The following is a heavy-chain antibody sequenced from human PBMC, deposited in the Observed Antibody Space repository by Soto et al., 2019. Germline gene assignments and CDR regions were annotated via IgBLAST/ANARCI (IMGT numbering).Heavy chain of an antibody. D-gene: IGHD3-22*01. CDR2: ISGSGGST. CDR1: GFTFSSYA. CDR3: AKSDDSSGYYVYYYGMDV. Sequence: PGGSLRLSCAASGFTFSSYAMSWVRQAPGKGLEWVSAISGSGGSTYYADSVKGRFTTSRDNSKNTLYLQMNSLRAEDTAVYYCAKSDDSSGYYVYYYGMDVWGQGTTVTVSS. J-gene: IGHJ6*02. V-gene: IGHV3-23*01.